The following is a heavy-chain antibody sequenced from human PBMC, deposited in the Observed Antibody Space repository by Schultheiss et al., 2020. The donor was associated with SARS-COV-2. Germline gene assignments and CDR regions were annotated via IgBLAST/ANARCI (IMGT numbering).Heavy chain of an antibody. Sequence: SETLSLTCTVSGGSISRSTDHWGWIRQPPGKGLEWIGNIYYSGGTYYNPSLKSRVIISVDTSKNQFSLKLSSVTAADTAVYYCARQVLDYGDYVRSFDYWGQGTLVPVSS. D-gene: IGHD4-17*01. J-gene: IGHJ4*02. V-gene: IGHV4-39*01. CDR2: IYYSGGT. CDR1: GGSISRSTDH. CDR3: ARQVLDYGDYVRSFDY.